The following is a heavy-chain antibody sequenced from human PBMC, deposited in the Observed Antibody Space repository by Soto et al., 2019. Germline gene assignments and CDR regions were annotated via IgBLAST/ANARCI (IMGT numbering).Heavy chain of an antibody. D-gene: IGHD3-3*01. J-gene: IGHJ5*02. Sequence: GGSLRLSCAASGFTVSSNYMSWVRQAPGKGLEWVSVIYSGGSTYYADSVKGRFTISRDNSKNTLYLQMNSLRAEDTAVYYCARDRGSRDDFWSDPLGWFDPWGQGTLVTVSS. CDR1: GFTVSSNY. V-gene: IGHV3-66*01. CDR3: ARDRGSRDDFWSDPLGWFDP. CDR2: IYSGGST.